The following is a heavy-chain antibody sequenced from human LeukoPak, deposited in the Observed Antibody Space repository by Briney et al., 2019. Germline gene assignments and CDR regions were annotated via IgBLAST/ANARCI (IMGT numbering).Heavy chain of an antibody. V-gene: IGHV3-23*01. CDR2: ISGSGGST. Sequence: AGGSLRLSCAASGFTFSSYAMSRVRQAPGQGLEWFSAISGSGGSTYYADSVKGRFTISRDNSKNTLYLQMNSLRAEDTAVYYCAKISSGWYCDYWGQGTLVTVSS. CDR3: AKISSGWYCDY. D-gene: IGHD6-19*01. J-gene: IGHJ4*02. CDR1: GFTFSSYA.